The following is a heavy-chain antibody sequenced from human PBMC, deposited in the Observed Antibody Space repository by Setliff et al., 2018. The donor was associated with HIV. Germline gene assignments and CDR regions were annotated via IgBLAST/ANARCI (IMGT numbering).Heavy chain of an antibody. CDR3: ARDEGVVAATETYYYNGLDV. V-gene: IGHV4-38-2*02. J-gene: IGHJ6*02. CDR1: GYSISSGYY. CDR2: IFYSGST. Sequence: SETLSLTCAVSGYSISSGYYWGWIRQPPGKGLEWIGYIFYSGSTYYNPSLKSRITISVDTSKNQFSLTLNSVTAADTAVYYCARDEGVVAATETYYYNGLDVWGQGTTVTV. D-gene: IGHD2-15*01.